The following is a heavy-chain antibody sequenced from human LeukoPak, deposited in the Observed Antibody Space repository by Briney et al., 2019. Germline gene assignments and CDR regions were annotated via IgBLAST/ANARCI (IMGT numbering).Heavy chain of an antibody. CDR2: IRNKANSYTT. D-gene: IGHD7-27*01. CDR1: GFTFSDHY. J-gene: IGHJ4*02. CDR3: ASSLGIGY. V-gene: IGHV3-72*01. Sequence: GGSLRLSCAASGFTFSDHYMDWVRQAPGKGLEWVGRIRNKANSYTTEYAASVKGKFTISRDDSKNSLYLQMNSLKTEDTAVYYCASSLGIGYWGQGTLVTVSS.